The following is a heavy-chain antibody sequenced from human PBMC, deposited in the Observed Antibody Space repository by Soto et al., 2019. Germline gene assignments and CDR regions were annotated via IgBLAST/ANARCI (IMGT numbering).Heavy chain of an antibody. CDR1: GYTFANSW. J-gene: IGHJ4*02. V-gene: IGHV5-51*01. Sequence: ESQKISCKGSGYTFANSWISWVRQIPGKGLEWLGNIFPGDSDTKYSPSFQGRVTLSADTSISTAYLHWSSLKASDSAFSFCVRHLGARGVSPDRCIDSRGRGSLLSVSS. D-gene: IGHD3-10*01. CDR3: VRHLGARGVSPDRCIDS. CDR2: IFPGDSDT.